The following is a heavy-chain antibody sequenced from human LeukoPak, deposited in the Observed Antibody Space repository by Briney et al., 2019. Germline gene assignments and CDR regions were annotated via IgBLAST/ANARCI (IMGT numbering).Heavy chain of an antibody. D-gene: IGHD6-19*01. V-gene: IGHV4-31*03. CDR1: GGSISSGGYY. J-gene: IGHJ4*02. Sequence: SGTLSLTCTVSGGSISSGGYYWSWIRQHPGKGLEWIGYIYYSGSTYYNPSLKSRVTISVDTSKNQFSLKLSSVTAADTAVYYCASYSRDLSSDWYFDYWGQGTLVTVSS. CDR2: IYYSGST. CDR3: ASYSRDLSSDWYFDY.